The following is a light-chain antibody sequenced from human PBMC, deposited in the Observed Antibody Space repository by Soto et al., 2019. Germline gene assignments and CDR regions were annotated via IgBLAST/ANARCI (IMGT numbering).Light chain of an antibody. V-gene: IGLV2-14*01. J-gene: IGLJ3*02. CDR1: HSDVGGYDR. CDR2: EVS. Sequence: QSALTQPASVSASPGQSITISCTGTHSDVGGYDRVSWSQQHPGKPPKLIIFEVSYRPSGVSNRFSGSKSGNTASLTISGLQPEDEAAYYCTSFTSTNTWVFGGGTKLTVL. CDR3: TSFTSTNTWV.